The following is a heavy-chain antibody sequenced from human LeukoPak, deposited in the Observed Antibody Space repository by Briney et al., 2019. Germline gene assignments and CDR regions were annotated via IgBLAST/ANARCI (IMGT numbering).Heavy chain of an antibody. Sequence: GGSLRLSCAASGFTFSSYGMNWVRQAPGKGLEWVSAISGSGGTTYYADSVKGRFTISRDNSKNTLYLQMNSLRAEDTAVYYCARGRGGYVFDYWGQGTLVTVSS. V-gene: IGHV3-23*01. D-gene: IGHD1-26*01. J-gene: IGHJ4*02. CDR3: ARGRGGYVFDY. CDR1: GFTFSSYG. CDR2: ISGSGGTT.